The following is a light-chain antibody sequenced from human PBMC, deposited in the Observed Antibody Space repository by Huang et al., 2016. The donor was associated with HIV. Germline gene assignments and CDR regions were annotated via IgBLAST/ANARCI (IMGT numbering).Light chain of an antibody. J-gene: IGKJ2*01. CDR3: MQGLQTPPT. CDR1: QYLFHSDGHNL. CDR2: LSS. V-gene: IGKV2-28*01. Sequence: EIVVTQSRPSMPVTPVQPPSISCRSRQYLFHSDGHNLLVWYRQKQGQSPQLLLFLSSNRAPGGSDRFSGSGAGTDFTLEISRVEAEDVGVYYCMQGLQTPPTFGQGTKLEI.